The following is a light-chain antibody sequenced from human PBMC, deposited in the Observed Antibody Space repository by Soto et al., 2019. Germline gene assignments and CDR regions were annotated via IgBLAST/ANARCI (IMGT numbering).Light chain of an antibody. CDR2: SAS. V-gene: IGKV1-12*01. Sequence: DIYMTQSPSSVSASVGDRVTITCRASQGLSSYLAWYQQKPGKAPKLLIYSASSLQSGVPSRFSGSGSGTDFTLTISSLQPEDFATYYCQQADSVPLTFGGGTKVEVK. J-gene: IGKJ4*01. CDR3: QQADSVPLT. CDR1: QGLSSY.